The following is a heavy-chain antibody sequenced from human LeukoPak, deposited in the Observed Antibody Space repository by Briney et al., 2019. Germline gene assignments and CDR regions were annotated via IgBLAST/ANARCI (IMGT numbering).Heavy chain of an antibody. CDR2: IYTSGST. D-gene: IGHD6-6*01. V-gene: IGHV4-4*07. CDR3: ARSGKTYSSSFVFDY. CDR1: GGSISSYY. J-gene: IGHJ4*02. Sequence: SETLSLTCTVSGGSISSYYWSWIRQPAGKGLEWIGRIYTSGSTNYNPSLKSRVTMSVDTSKNQFSLKLSSVTAADTAVYYCARSGKTYSSSFVFDYWGQGTLVTVSS.